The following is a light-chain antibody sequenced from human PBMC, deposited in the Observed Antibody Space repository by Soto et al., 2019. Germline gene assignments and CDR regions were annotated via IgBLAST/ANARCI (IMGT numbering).Light chain of an antibody. Sequence: DIQMTQSPSSLSASVGDRVTITCRASQNIGTSLAWYQQTPGKAPKLLISDASTLESGVPSRFSGSGSGTQFTLTISSLQPDDFATYYCQHADSFPLITFGQGTRLEIK. CDR1: QNIGTS. V-gene: IGKV1-5*01. J-gene: IGKJ5*01. CDR2: DAS. CDR3: QHADSFPLIT.